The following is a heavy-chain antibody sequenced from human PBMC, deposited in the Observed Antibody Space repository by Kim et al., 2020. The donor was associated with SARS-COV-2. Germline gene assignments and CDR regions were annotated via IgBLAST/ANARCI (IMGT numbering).Heavy chain of an antibody. CDR2: IKQDGSEK. V-gene: IGHV3-7*01. Sequence: GGSLRLSCAASGFTFSSYGMSWVRQAPGKVLEWVANIKQDGSEKYYVDSVKGRFTISRDNAKNSLYLQMNSLRAEDTAVYYCARDTPLYYDFWIGSLGVWGQGASVTVSS. CDR1: GFTFSSYG. J-gene: IGHJ6*02. D-gene: IGHD3-3*01. CDR3: ARDTPLYYDFWIGSLGV.